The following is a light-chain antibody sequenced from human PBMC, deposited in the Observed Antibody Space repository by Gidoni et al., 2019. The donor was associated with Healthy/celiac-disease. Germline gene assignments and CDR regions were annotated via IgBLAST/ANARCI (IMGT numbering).Light chain of an antibody. CDR3: QQRSNWPPFT. CDR1: QSVSSY. V-gene: IGKV3-11*01. Sequence: EIVLTQSPATLCLSPGERATLSCRASQSVSSYLAWYQQKPGQAPRLLIYDASNRATGIPARFSGSGSGTDFTLTISSLEPEDFAVYYCQQRSNWPPFTFGPGTKVDIK. CDR2: DAS. J-gene: IGKJ3*01.